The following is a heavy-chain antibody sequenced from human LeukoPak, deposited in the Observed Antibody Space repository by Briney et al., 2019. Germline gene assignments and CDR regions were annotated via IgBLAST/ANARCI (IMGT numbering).Heavy chain of an antibody. CDR2: INSDGGST. V-gene: IGHV3-74*01. J-gene: IGHJ4*02. CDR1: GFTFSSYW. CDR3: ARDSPSAYSSGWYGFDY. Sequence: GGSLRLSCAASGFTFSSYWMHWVRQAPGKGLVWVSRINSDGGSTSYADSVKGRFTISRDNAKNTLYLQMNSLRAEDTAVYYCARDSPSAYSSGWYGFDYWGQGTLVTVSS. D-gene: IGHD6-19*01.